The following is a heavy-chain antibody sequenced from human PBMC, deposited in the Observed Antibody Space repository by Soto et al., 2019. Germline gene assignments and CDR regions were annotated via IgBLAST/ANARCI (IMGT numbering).Heavy chain of an antibody. D-gene: IGHD2-2*01. CDR3: VRDTSNYFDY. CDR2: ISAYNGNT. CDR1: GYTFTSYG. J-gene: IGHJ4*02. V-gene: IGHV1-18*01. Sequence: GVSVKVSCKAAGYTFTSYGIGWVRQAPGQGLEWMGWISAYNGNTNYAQKLQGRVTMTTDTSTSTAYMELRSLRSDDTAVYYCVRDTSNYFDYSGQGTLVTVSS.